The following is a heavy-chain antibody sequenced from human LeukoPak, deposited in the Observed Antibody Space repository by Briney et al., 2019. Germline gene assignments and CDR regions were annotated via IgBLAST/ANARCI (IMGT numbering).Heavy chain of an antibody. CDR1: GFTFSSYG. V-gene: IGHV3-30*18. CDR2: ISYDGSNK. CDR3: AKASSRYCSSTSCYTGDAFDI. Sequence: PGGSLRLSCAASGFTFSSYGMHWVRQAPGKGLEWVAVISYDGSNKYYADSVKGRFTISRDNSKNTLYLQMNSLRAEDTAVYYCAKASSRYCSSTSCYTGDAFDIWGQGTMVTVSS. J-gene: IGHJ3*02. D-gene: IGHD2-2*02.